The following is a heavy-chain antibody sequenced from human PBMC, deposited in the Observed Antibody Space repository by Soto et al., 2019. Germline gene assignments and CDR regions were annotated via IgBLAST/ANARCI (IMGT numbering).Heavy chain of an antibody. J-gene: IGHJ6*02. Sequence: SVKVSCKASGFTFTSSAVQWVRQARGQRLEWIGWIVVGSGNTNYAQKFQERVTITRDMSTSTAYMELSSLRSEDTAVYYCAAEGCTNGVCYGRGGMDVWGQGTTVTVSS. D-gene: IGHD2-8*01. CDR2: IVVGSGNT. CDR3: AAEGCTNGVCYGRGGMDV. CDR1: GFTFTSSA. V-gene: IGHV1-58*01.